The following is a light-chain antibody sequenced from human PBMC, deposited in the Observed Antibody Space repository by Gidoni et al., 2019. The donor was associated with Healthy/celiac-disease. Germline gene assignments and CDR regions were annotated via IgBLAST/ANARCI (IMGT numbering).Light chain of an antibody. V-gene: IGKV1-39*01. CDR2: AAS. J-gene: IGKJ3*01. CDR3: QQSYTAIFT. CDR1: QSISSY. Sequence: DTQMTQSPSSLSASVGDRDTITCRASQSISSYLNWYQQKPGKAPKLLIFAASSLQSGVPSRFSGSGSGTDFTLTISSLQPEDFATYYCQQSYTAIFTFGPGTKVDIK.